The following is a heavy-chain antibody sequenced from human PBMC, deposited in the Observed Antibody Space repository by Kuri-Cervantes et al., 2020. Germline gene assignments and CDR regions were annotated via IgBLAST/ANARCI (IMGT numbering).Heavy chain of an antibody. CDR3: ARDKGWFGNSNDY. J-gene: IGHJ4*02. CDR2: IWYDGSNK. D-gene: IGHD3-10*01. CDR1: GFTFSSYG. V-gene: IGHV3-33*01. Sequence: GGSLRLSCAASGFTFSSYGMHWVRQAPGKGLEWVAVIWYDGSNKYYVDSVKGRFTISRDNAKNSLYLQMNSLRAEDTAVYYCARDKGWFGNSNDYWGQGTLVTVSS.